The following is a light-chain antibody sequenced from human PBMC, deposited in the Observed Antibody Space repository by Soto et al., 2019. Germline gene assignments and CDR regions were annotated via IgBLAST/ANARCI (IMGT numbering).Light chain of an antibody. V-gene: IGLV2-14*01. CDR2: DVS. Sequence: QSALTQPASVSGSPGQSITISCTGTSSDVGGYNYVSWYQQHPGKAPKLMIYDVSNRPSGVFNRFSGSKSGNTASLTISGLQAEDEADCYCSSYTSDSTLDVVFGGGTKVTVL. CDR1: SSDVGGYNY. CDR3: SSYTSDSTLDVV. J-gene: IGLJ2*01.